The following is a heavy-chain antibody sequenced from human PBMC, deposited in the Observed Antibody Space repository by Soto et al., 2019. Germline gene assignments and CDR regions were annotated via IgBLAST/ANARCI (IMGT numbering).Heavy chain of an antibody. CDR1: GGSISSSSYY. CDR2: IYYSGST. D-gene: IGHD6-6*01. J-gene: IGHJ4*02. V-gene: IGHV4-39*01. CDR3: ARRLSPQLDFDY. Sequence: SETLSLTCTVSGGSISSSSYYWGWIRQPPGKGLEWIGSIYYSGSTYYNPSLKSRVTISVDTSKNQFSLKLSSVTAADTAVYYCARRLSPQLDFDYWGQGTLVTVSS.